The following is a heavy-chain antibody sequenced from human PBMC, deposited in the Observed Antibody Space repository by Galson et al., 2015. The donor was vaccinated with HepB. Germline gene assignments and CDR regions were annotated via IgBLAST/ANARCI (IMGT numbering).Heavy chain of an antibody. D-gene: IGHD3-10*01. CDR3: ARDEGRSVSGSGTGALDC. Sequence: SLRLSCAASGFTFGSYALHWVRQAPGKGLEWVAVMSYDGSNKYYADSVKGRFYISRDNSKNTLFLQINSLRAEDTAMYYCARDEGRSVSGSGTGALDCWGQGILVTVSS. J-gene: IGHJ4*02. V-gene: IGHV3-30-3*01. CDR1: GFTFGSYA. CDR2: MSYDGSNK.